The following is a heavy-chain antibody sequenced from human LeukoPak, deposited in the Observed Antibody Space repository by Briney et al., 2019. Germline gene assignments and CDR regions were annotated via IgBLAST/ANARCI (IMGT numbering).Heavy chain of an antibody. J-gene: IGHJ4*02. CDR3: ARGETAVTSYLHF. V-gene: IGHV3-48*02. CDR2: ISTSSSTI. Sequence: GASLRLSCAASGFIFSNSAMNWVRQAAGKGLEWITYISTSSSTIYCADSVKGRFTIYRDNAKNSLYLQMNSLTEEDTAVYYCARGETAVTSYLHFRGQGTLVTVSS. CDR1: GFIFSNSA. D-gene: IGHD2-21*02.